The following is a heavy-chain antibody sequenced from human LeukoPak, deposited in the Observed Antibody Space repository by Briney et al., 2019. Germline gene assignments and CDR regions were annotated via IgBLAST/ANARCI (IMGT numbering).Heavy chain of an antibody. V-gene: IGHV3-7*05. CDR3: ALYGSGSYSNYYYYGMDV. J-gene: IGHJ6*02. Sequence: GGSLRLSCAASGFTFSSYWMSWVRQAPGKGLEWVANIKQDGSEKYYVDSVKGRFTISRDNAKNSLYLQMNSLRAEDTAAYYCALYGSGSYSNYYYYGMDVWGQGTTVTVSS. CDR1: GFTFSSYW. D-gene: IGHD3-10*01. CDR2: IKQDGSEK.